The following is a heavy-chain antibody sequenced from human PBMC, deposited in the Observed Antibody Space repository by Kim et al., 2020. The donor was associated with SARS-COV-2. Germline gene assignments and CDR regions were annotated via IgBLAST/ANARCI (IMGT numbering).Heavy chain of an antibody. Sequence: YVASVEGRFTISRDNAKNSLYLQMDSLRVEDTAVYYCARIRVTAPYYGMDVWGQGTTVTVSS. CDR3: ARIRVTAPYYGMDV. J-gene: IGHJ6*02. D-gene: IGHD2-21*02. V-gene: IGHV3-7*01.